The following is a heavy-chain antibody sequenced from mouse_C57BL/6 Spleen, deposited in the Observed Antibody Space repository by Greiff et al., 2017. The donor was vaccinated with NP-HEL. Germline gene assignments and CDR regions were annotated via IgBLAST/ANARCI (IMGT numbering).Heavy chain of an antibody. CDR1: GYTFTDYY. Sequence: EVQLQQSGPELVKPGASVKISCKASGYTFTDYYMNWVKQSHGKSLEWIGDINPNNGGTSYNQKFKGKATLTVDKSSSTAYMELRSLTSEDSAVYYCARYWDYGFDYWGQGTTLTVSS. CDR3: ARYWDYGFDY. V-gene: IGHV1-26*01. D-gene: IGHD2-4*01. CDR2: INPNNGGT. J-gene: IGHJ2*01.